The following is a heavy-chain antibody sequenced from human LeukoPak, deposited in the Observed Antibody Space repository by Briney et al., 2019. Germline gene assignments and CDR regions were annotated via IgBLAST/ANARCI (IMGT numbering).Heavy chain of an antibody. CDR3: AKDRDGRYWYYYGSGSPGATFDY. Sequence: GGSLRLSCAASGFTFDDYAMHWVRQAPGKGLEWVSGISWNSGSIGYADSVKGRFTISRDNAKNSLYLQMNSLRAEDTALYYCAKDRDGRYWYYYGSGSPGATFDYWGQGTLVTVSS. CDR1: GFTFDDYA. V-gene: IGHV3-9*01. CDR2: ISWNSGSI. D-gene: IGHD3-10*01. J-gene: IGHJ4*02.